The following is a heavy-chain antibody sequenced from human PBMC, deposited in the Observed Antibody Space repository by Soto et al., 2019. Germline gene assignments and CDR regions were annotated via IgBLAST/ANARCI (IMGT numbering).Heavy chain of an antibody. CDR1: GFTFSSYG. CDR2: ISYDESNK. Sequence: LRLSCAASGFTFSSYGMHWVRQAPGKGLEWVAVISYDESNKYYADSVKGRFTIARDNSKNTLYLQMNSLRAEDTAVYYCAKDVEALARVGGMDVWGQGTRVTVSS. D-gene: IGHD6-6*01. J-gene: IGHJ6*02. V-gene: IGHV3-30*18. CDR3: AKDVEALARVGGMDV.